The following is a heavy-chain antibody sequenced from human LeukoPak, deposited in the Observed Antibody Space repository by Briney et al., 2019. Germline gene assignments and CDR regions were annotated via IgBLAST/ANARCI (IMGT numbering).Heavy chain of an antibody. D-gene: IGHD5-12*01. Sequence: GGSRKISCKGSGYSFTSYWIGWVRQMPGKGLEWMGLIYPGDSDIRYSPSFQGQVTISADKSISTAYLQWSSLKASDTAMYYCARQPVDGGYDYGGSNWFDPWGQGTLVTVSS. CDR2: IYPGDSDI. CDR1: GYSFTSYW. CDR3: ARQPVDGGYDYGGSNWFDP. J-gene: IGHJ5*02. V-gene: IGHV5-51*01.